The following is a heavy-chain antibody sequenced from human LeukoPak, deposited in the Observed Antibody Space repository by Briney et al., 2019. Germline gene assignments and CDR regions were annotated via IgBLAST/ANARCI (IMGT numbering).Heavy chain of an antibody. CDR3: ARHRSGWLQSSFDY. CDR1: GGSISSSSYY. Sequence: SETLSLTCTVSGGSISSSSYYWGWLRQPPRKGLEWIGSIYYSGSSFDNPALKSRVTISVDTSKNQFSLKLSSVTAADTAVYYCARHRSGWLQSSFDYWGQGTLVTVSS. V-gene: IGHV4-39*01. D-gene: IGHD5-24*01. CDR2: IYYSGSS. J-gene: IGHJ4*02.